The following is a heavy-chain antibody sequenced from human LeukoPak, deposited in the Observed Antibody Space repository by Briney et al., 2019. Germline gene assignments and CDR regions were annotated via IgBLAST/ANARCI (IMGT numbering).Heavy chain of an antibody. CDR3: ASPPHGYSSSWYYNY. D-gene: IGHD6-13*01. CDR1: GYSFTSYW. Sequence: GESLKISCKGSGYSFTSYWIGWVRQMPGKGLEWMGIIYPGVSDTRYSPSFQGQVTISADKSISTAYLQWSSLRAEDTAVYYCASPPHGYSSSWYYNYWGQGTLVTVSS. J-gene: IGHJ4*02. CDR2: IYPGVSDT. V-gene: IGHV5-51*01.